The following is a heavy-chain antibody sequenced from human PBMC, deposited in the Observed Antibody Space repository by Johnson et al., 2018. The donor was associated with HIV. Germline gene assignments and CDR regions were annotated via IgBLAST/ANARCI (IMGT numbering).Heavy chain of an antibody. CDR1: GFTFSNYG. D-gene: IGHD5-12*01. V-gene: IGHV3-33*01. CDR3: ASGDDDGF. J-gene: IGHJ3*01. CDR2: IWYDGSKK. Sequence: QVQLVESGGGVVQPGRSLRLSCAASGFTFSNYGMHWVRQAPGKGLEWVAVIWYDGSKKYYADSVKGRFTISRDNSKNTLFLQINSLRAEDTAVYFCASGDDDGFWGEGTVVTVSS.